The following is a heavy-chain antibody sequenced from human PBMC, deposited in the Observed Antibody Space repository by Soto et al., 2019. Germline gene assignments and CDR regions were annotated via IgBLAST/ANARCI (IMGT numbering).Heavy chain of an antibody. CDR2: ISSSSSYI. J-gene: IGHJ5*01. V-gene: IGHV3-21*01. D-gene: IGHD3-3*01. Sequence: PGGSLRLSCAASGFTFSSYSMNWVRQAPGKGLEWVSSISSSSSYIYYADSVKGRFTISRDNAKNSLYLQMNSLRAEDTAVYYCAIDALGDRSSIFWTGNNWFDPWGQGTLVTVSS. CDR3: AIDALGDRSSIFWTGNNWFDP. CDR1: GFTFSSYS.